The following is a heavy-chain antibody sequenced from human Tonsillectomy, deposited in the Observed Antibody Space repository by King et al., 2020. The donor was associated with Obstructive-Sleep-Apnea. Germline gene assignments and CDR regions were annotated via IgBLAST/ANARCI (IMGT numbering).Heavy chain of an antibody. J-gene: IGHJ4*02. Sequence: QLQLQESGPGLVKPSETLSLTCTVSGGSLSSYYWSWIRQPPGKGLEWIGYIYYSGSTNYNTSLKSRVTMSVATSTNQFYLKLSSGTAADTAVYYCARLIWTYDNSGYYFDYWGQGTLVTVSS. CDR3: ARLIWTYDNSGYYFDY. V-gene: IGHV4-59*08. CDR2: IYYSGST. CDR1: GGSLSSYY. D-gene: IGHD3-22*01.